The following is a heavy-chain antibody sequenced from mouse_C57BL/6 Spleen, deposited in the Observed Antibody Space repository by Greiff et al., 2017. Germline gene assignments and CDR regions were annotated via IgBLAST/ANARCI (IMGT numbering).Heavy chain of an antibody. J-gene: IGHJ4*01. V-gene: IGHV1-72*01. Sequence: QVQLKQPGAELVKPGASVKLSCKASGYTFTSYWMHWVKQRPGRGLEWIGRIDPNSGGTKYNEKFKSKATLTVDKPSSTAYMQLSSLTSEDSAVYYCARRTVTTVYYAMDYWGQGTSVTVSS. CDR3: ARRTVTTVYYAMDY. D-gene: IGHD2-2*01. CDR2: IDPNSGGT. CDR1: GYTFTSYW.